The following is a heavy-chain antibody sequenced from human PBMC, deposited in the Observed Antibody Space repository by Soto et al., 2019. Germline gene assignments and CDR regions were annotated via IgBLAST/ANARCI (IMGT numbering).Heavy chain of an antibody. Sequence: ASVKVSCKASGYTFSSYEIHWVRQATGQGLEWMGWMNPNSGNTGYAQKFQGRVTMTRNTSISTAYMELSSLRSEDTALYCCARGSFGYSSSYSWFDPWGQGTLVTVSS. CDR3: ARGSFGYSSSYSWFDP. J-gene: IGHJ5*02. CDR2: MNPNSGNT. V-gene: IGHV1-8*01. D-gene: IGHD6-13*01. CDR1: GYTFSSYE.